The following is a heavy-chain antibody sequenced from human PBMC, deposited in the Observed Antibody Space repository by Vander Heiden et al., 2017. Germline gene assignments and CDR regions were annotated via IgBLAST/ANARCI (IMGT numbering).Heavy chain of an antibody. J-gene: IGHJ2*01. CDR1: GFTFRSYS. D-gene: IGHD1-26*01. V-gene: IGHV3-48*01. CDR2: IDSSSSTI. Sequence: EVQLVESGGGLVQPGGSLRLSCAASGFTFRSYSMNWVRQAPGKGLEWVSYIDSSSSTIYYADSVKGRFTISRDNAKNSLYLQMNSLRAEDTAVYYCASGSYGDFDLWGRGTLVTVSS. CDR3: ASGSYGDFDL.